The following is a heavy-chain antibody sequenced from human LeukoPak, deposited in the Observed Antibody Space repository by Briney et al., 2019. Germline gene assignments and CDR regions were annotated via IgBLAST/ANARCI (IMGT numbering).Heavy chain of an antibody. V-gene: IGHV3-21*01. J-gene: IGHJ4*02. CDR3: ARGTMFPYYFDY. D-gene: IGHD3-10*02. Sequence: GGSLRLSCAASGFTFQYFAMNWVRQAPGKGLEWVSFISSSSSYIYYADSLKGRFTISRDNAKNSLYLQMNSLRAEDTAVYYCARGTMFPYYFDYWGQGTLVTVSS. CDR1: GFTFQYFA. CDR2: ISSSSSYI.